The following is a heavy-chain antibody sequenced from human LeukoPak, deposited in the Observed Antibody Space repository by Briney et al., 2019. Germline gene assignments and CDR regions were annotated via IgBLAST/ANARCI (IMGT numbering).Heavy chain of an antibody. V-gene: IGHV3-11*04. D-gene: IGHD6-13*01. CDR2: ISPSGNTI. J-gene: IGHJ4*02. CDR3: ARDSSSWSFDY. Sequence: GGSLRLSCAASGFIFRDYYMSWIRQAPGKGLEWVSYISPSGNTIYYADSVKGRFTISKDNAKNSLYLQMNSLRAEDTAVCYCARDSSSWSFDYWGQGTLVTVSS. CDR1: GFIFRDYY.